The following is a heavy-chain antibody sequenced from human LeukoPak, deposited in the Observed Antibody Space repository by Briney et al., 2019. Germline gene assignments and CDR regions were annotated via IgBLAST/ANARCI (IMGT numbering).Heavy chain of an antibody. D-gene: IGHD1-26*01. J-gene: IGHJ4*02. CDR1: GFTFSDAW. CDR2: ISASGDST. CDR3: AKALSGSYSILDY. Sequence: GGSLRLSCAASGFTFSDAWMSWVRQAPGKGLEWVSAISASGDSTHYADSVRGRFTISRDNSKNTLHLQLKSLRAEDTAVYYCAKALSGSYSILDYWGQGTLVTVSS. V-gene: IGHV3-23*01.